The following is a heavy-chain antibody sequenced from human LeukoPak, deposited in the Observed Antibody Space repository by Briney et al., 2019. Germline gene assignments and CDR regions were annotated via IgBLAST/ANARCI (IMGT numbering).Heavy chain of an antibody. CDR1: GGTFSSYT. CDR2: IIPIFGTA. CDR3: ARLMDYYASGTYGRYAMDV. Sequence: SVMVSCKASGGTFSSYTISWVRQAPGRGLEWMGGIIPIFGTANYAQKFQGRVTITADESTSTAYMELNSLRSEDTAMYYCARLMDYYASGTYGRYAMDVWGKGTTVTVTS. D-gene: IGHD3-10*01. V-gene: IGHV1-69*13. J-gene: IGHJ6*04.